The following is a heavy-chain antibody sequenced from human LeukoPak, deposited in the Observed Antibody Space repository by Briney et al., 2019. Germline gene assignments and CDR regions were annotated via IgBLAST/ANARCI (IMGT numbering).Heavy chain of an antibody. CDR1: GYTFTSYG. CDR3: ARDAYCSSTSCYAGQQQVDY. D-gene: IGHD2-2*01. V-gene: IGHV1-18*01. CDR2: ISASNGNT. J-gene: IGHJ4*02. Sequence: ASVKVSCKASGYTFTSYGISWVRQAPGQGLEWMGWISASNGNTNYAQKLQGRVTMTTDTSTSTAYMELRSLRSDDTAVYYCARDAYCSSTSCYAGQQQVDYWGQGTLVTVSS.